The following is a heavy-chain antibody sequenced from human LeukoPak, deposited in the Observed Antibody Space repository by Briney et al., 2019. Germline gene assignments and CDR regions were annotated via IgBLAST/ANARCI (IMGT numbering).Heavy chain of an antibody. D-gene: IGHD5-24*01. Sequence: ASVKVSCKAPGYTFTGYYMHWVRQAPGQGLEWMGRINPNSGGTNYAQKFQGRVTMTRDTSISTAYMELSRLRSDDTAVYYCARDRRWLQLYDYWGQGTLVTVSS. CDR1: GYTFTGYY. V-gene: IGHV1-2*06. CDR3: ARDRRWLQLYDY. CDR2: INPNSGGT. J-gene: IGHJ4*02.